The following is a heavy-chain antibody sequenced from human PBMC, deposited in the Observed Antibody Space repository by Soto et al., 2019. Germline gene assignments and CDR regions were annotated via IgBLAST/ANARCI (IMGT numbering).Heavy chain of an antibody. Sequence: QVQLVESGGGVVQPGRSLRLSCAASGFTFSSYAMHWVRQAPGKGLEWVAVISYDGSNKYYADSVKGRFTISRDNSKNTLYLQMNSLRAEDTAVYYCAGDRSSSSGYYYYYGMDVWGQGTTVTVSS. CDR1: GFTFSSYA. CDR3: AGDRSSSSGYYYYYGMDV. J-gene: IGHJ6*02. V-gene: IGHV3-30-3*01. CDR2: ISYDGSNK. D-gene: IGHD6-6*01.